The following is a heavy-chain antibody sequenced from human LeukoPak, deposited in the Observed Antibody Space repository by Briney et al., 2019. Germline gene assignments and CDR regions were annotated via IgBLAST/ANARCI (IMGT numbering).Heavy chain of an antibody. D-gene: IGHD6-19*01. CDR1: GFTFGDYA. J-gene: IGHJ4*02. CDR3: TGGQWLAPFDY. Sequence: GGSLRLSCTASGFTFGDYAMSWFRLAPGKGLEWIGFIRSKAYGGTTEYAASVKGRFTISRDDSKSIAYLQMNSLKTEDTAVYYCTGGQWLAPFDYWGQGTLATVSS. V-gene: IGHV3-49*03. CDR2: IRSKAYGGTT.